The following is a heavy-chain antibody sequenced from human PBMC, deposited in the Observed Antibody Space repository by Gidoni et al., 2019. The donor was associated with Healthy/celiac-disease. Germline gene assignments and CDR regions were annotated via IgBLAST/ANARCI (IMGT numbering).Heavy chain of an antibody. Sequence: EVQLVESGGGLVQPGRSLRLSCAASGFTFDDYAMHWVRQAPGKGLEWVSGISWNSGSIGYADSVKGRFTISRDNAKNSLYLQMNSLRAEDTALYYCAKEVPRPGLWFREPGGMDVWGQGTTVTVSS. D-gene: IGHD3-10*01. CDR3: AKEVPRPGLWFREPGGMDV. V-gene: IGHV3-9*01. J-gene: IGHJ6*02. CDR1: GFTFDDYA. CDR2: ISWNSGSI.